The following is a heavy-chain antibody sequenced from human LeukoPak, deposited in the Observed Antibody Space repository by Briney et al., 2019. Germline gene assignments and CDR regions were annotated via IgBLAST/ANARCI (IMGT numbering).Heavy chain of an antibody. V-gene: IGHV4-34*01. CDR1: GGSFSGYY. D-gene: IGHD2-15*01. Sequence: SETLSLTCAVYGGSFSGYYWSWIRQPPGKGLEWIGEINHSGSTNYNPSLKSRVTISVDTSKNQFSLKLSSVTAADTAVYYCARRKELRGSPNRYCSGGSCYSQRRVGAFDIWGQGTMVTVSS. CDR2: INHSGST. CDR3: ARRKELRGSPNRYCSGGSCYSQRRVGAFDI. J-gene: IGHJ3*02.